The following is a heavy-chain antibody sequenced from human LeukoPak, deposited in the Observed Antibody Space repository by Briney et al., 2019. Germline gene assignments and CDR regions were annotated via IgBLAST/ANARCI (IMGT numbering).Heavy chain of an antibody. CDR2: IYYSGST. Sequence: SETLSLTCTVSGGSISSSSYYWGWIRQPPGKGLEWIGSIYYSGSTYYNPSLKSRVTISVDTSKNQFSLKLSSMTAADTAVYYCARHSGNFWSGYFRHWFDPWGQGTLVTVSS. V-gene: IGHV4-39*01. D-gene: IGHD3-3*01. CDR1: GGSISSSSYY. CDR3: ARHSGNFWSGYFRHWFDP. J-gene: IGHJ5*02.